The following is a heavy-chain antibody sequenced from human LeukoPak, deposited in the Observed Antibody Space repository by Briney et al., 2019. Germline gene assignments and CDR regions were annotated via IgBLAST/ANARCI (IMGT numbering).Heavy chain of an antibody. D-gene: IGHD3-22*01. Sequence: PSETLSLTCTVSGGSISSSSYYWGWIRQPPGKGLEWIVSIYYSGSTYYNPSLKSRVTISVDTSKNQFSLKLSSVTAADTAVYYCATGPPYYYDSSGYVDYWGQGTLVTVSS. CDR1: GGSISSSSYY. V-gene: IGHV4-39*01. J-gene: IGHJ4*02. CDR2: IYYSGST. CDR3: ATGPPYYYDSSGYVDY.